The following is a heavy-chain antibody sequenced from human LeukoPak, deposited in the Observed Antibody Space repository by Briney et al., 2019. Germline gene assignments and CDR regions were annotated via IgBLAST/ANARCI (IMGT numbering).Heavy chain of an antibody. D-gene: IGHD6-13*01. J-gene: IGHJ1*01. CDR2: IYTSGST. CDR1: GGSISSYY. Sequence: PSETLSLTCTVSGGSISSYYWSWIRQPAGKGLEWIGRIYTSGSTNYNPSLRSRVTMSVDTSKNQFSLKLSSVTAADTAVYYCARYISSSWYGYFQHWGQGTLVTVSS. CDR3: ARYISSSWYGYFQH. V-gene: IGHV4-4*07.